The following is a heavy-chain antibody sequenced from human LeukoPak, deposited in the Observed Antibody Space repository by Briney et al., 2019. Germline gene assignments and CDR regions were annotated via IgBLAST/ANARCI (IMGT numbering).Heavy chain of an antibody. CDR1: GGSCSGYS. CDR3: ARVKYYYGMDV. Sequence: SETLSLTCTVYGGSCSGYSWSWIRQPPGKGLEWIGYIYHSGSTYYNPSLKSRVTISVDRSKNQFSLKLSSVTAADTAVYYCARVKYYYGMDVWGQGTTVTVSS. V-gene: IGHV4-30-2*01. J-gene: IGHJ6*02. CDR2: IYHSGST.